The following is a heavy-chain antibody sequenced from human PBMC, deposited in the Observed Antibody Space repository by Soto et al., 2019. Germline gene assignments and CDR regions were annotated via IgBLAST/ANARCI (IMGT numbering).Heavy chain of an antibody. D-gene: IGHD6-19*01. CDR1: GYTFTSYG. J-gene: IGHJ4*02. V-gene: IGHV1-18*01. Sequence: QVQLVQSGAEVKKPGASVKVSCKASGYTFTSYGISWVRQAPGQGLEWMGWISAYNGNTNYAQKLQGRVTMTSDTPTPTAYMQLTSLRSDATAVYYCARTMRSGWSEGDYWGQGTLVTVSS. CDR3: ARTMRSGWSEGDY. CDR2: ISAYNGNT.